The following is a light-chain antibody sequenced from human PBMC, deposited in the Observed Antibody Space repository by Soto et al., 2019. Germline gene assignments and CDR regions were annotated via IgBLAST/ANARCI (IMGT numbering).Light chain of an antibody. CDR1: SSDVGAYNY. CDR3: SSYTTTSTLYV. Sequence: QSVLTQPASVSGSLGQSITISCTGTSSDVGAYNYVSWYQQHPGKAPKLMIYDVSYRPSGVSNRFSGSKSGNTASLTISGLQAEDEADYYCSSYTTTSTLYVLGTGTKVTVL. J-gene: IGLJ1*01. CDR2: DVS. V-gene: IGLV2-14*01.